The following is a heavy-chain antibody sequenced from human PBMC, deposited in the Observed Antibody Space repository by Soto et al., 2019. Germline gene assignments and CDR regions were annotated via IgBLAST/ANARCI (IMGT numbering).Heavy chain of an antibody. Sequence: PGESLKISCKGLGNSFNNWIGWVRQMPGKGLEWVGIIYPGDSDTRYSPSFQGQVTISADKSISTAYLQWSSLKASDTAMYYCARSTTGEPHYYYYGMDVWGQGTTVTVSS. D-gene: IGHD1-26*01. CDR3: ARSTTGEPHYYYYGMDV. V-gene: IGHV5-51*01. J-gene: IGHJ6*02. CDR2: IYPGDSDT. CDR1: GNSFNNW.